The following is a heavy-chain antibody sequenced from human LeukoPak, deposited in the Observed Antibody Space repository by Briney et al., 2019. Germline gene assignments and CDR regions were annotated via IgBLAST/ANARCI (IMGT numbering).Heavy chain of an antibody. V-gene: IGHV1-8*01. CDR2: MNPNSGNT. Sequence: ASVKVSCKASGYTFTSYDINWVRQATGQGLEWMGWMNPNSGNTGYAQKFQGRVAMTRNTSISTAYMELSSLRSEDTAVYYCARGGYDSSGFDFDYWGQGTLVTVSS. CDR3: ARGGYDSSGFDFDY. CDR1: GYTFTSYD. J-gene: IGHJ4*02. D-gene: IGHD3-22*01.